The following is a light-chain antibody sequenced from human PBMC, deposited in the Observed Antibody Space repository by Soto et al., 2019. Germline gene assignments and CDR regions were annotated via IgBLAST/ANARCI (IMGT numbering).Light chain of an antibody. Sequence: EMVMTQSPATLSVSPGERAALSCRASQSVSSNLAWYQQKPGLPPRLLIYGASSRATGIPDRFSGSGSGTDFTLTISRLEPEDFAVYYCQQYGSSPVTFGQGTKVDIK. V-gene: IGKV3-20*01. CDR3: QQYGSSPVT. J-gene: IGKJ1*01. CDR2: GAS. CDR1: QSVSSN.